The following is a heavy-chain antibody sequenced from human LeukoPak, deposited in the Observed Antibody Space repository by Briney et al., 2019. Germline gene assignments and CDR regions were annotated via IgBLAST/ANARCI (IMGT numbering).Heavy chain of an antibody. CDR3: ARQLRLAVAGTWFDP. V-gene: IGHV4-39*01. D-gene: IGHD6-19*01. CDR1: GGSISSSSYY. J-gene: IGHJ5*02. Sequence: PSETLSLTCTVSGGSISSSSYYWGWISQPPGKGLEWIGSIYYSGSTYYNPSLKSRVTISVDTSKNQFSLKLSSVTAADTAVYYCARQLRLAVAGTWFDPWGQGTLVTVSS. CDR2: IYYSGST.